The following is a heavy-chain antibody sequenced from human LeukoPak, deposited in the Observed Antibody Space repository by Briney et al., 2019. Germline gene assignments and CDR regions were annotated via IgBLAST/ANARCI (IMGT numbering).Heavy chain of an antibody. J-gene: IGHJ4*02. CDR3: ARYCNGGDCYSGYDY. CDR1: GFTFSSYS. CDR2: ISSGSSYI. D-gene: IGHD2-15*01. Sequence: PGGSLRLSCAASGFTFSSYSMNWVRQAPGKGLEWVSSISSGSSYIYYADSVKGRFTISRDNAKNSLYLQMNSLRAEDTAVYYCARYCNGGDCYSGYDYWGQGTLVTVSS. V-gene: IGHV3-21*01.